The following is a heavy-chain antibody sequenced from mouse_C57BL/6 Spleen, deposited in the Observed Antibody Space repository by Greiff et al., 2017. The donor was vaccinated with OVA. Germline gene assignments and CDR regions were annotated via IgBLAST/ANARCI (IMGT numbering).Heavy chain of an antibody. CDR3: ARYYYGSSYDVRFAY. Sequence: EVQGVESGPELVKPGASVKIPCKASGYTFTDYNMDWVKQSHGKSLEWIGDINPNNGGTIYNQKFKGKATLTVDKSSSTAYMELRSLTSEDTAVYYCARYYYGSSYDVRFAYWGQGTLVTVSA. CDR1: GYTFTDYN. J-gene: IGHJ3*01. CDR2: INPNNGGT. V-gene: IGHV1-18*01. D-gene: IGHD1-1*01.